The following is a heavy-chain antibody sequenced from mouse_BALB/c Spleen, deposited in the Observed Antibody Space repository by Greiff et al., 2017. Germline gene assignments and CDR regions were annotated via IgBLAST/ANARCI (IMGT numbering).Heavy chain of an antibody. CDR1: GYSITSDYA. Sequence: EVQLQQSGPGLVKPSQSLSLTCTVTGYSITSDYAWNWIRQFPGNKLEWMGYISYSGSTSYNPSLKSRISITRDTSKNQFFLQLNSVTTEDTATYYCARRDGYDDGAWFAYWGQGTLVTVSA. V-gene: IGHV3-2*02. J-gene: IGHJ3*01. CDR3: ARRDGYDDGAWFAY. CDR2: ISYSGST. D-gene: IGHD2-2*01.